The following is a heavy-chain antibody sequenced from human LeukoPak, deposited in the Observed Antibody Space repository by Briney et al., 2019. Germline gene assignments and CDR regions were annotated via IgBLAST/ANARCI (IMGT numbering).Heavy chain of an antibody. Sequence: PSETLSLTCTVSGGSISSLYWSWIRQPPGKGLEWIGYIYHSGSTNYNPSLKSRVTISVDTSKNQFSLKVSSVTAADTAVYYCARHLTGYYYYYMDVWGKGTTVTVSS. CDR1: GGSISSLY. J-gene: IGHJ6*03. V-gene: IGHV4-59*08. CDR2: IYHSGST. CDR3: ARHLTGYYYYYMDV. D-gene: IGHD3-16*01.